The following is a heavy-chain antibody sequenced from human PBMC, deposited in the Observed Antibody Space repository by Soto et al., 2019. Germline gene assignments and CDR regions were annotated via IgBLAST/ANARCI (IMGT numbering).Heavy chain of an antibody. CDR2: TYYRSKWYN. D-gene: IGHD2-15*01. J-gene: IGHJ5*02. CDR1: GDSVSSNSAS. Sequence: PSQTLSLTCAISGDSVSSNSASWNWIRQSPSRGLEWLGRTYYRSKWYNDYAVSVKSRITINPDTSKNQFSLQLNSVTPEDTAVYYCARDPLFYCSGGSCDYPPDNWFDPWGQGTLVTVSS. CDR3: ARDPLFYCSGGSCDYPPDNWFDP. V-gene: IGHV6-1*01.